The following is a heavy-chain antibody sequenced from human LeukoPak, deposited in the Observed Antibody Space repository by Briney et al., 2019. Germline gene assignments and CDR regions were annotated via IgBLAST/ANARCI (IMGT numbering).Heavy chain of an antibody. V-gene: IGHV3-23*01. Sequence: GGSLRLSCAASGFTFSSYAMSWVRQAPGKGLEWASAISGSGGSTYYADSVKGRFTISRDNSKNTLYLQMNSLRAEDTAVYYCAKVTEIRCFDWLLDYWGQGTLVTVSS. CDR1: GFTFSSYA. J-gene: IGHJ4*02. CDR3: AKVTEIRCFDWLLDY. D-gene: IGHD3-9*01. CDR2: ISGSGGST.